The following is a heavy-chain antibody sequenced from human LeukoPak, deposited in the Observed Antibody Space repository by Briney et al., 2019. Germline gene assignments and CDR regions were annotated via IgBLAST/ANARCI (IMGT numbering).Heavy chain of an antibody. J-gene: IGHJ4*02. V-gene: IGHV1-69*05. CDR2: IIPIFGTA. CDR3: ARERPPGDSSNWFLEGYFDI. CDR1: GGTFSSYA. D-gene: IGHD6-13*01. Sequence: SVKVSCKASGGTFSSYAITWVRQAPGQGLEWMGRIIPIFGTANYAQKFQGRVTITTDESTSTAYMELSTLRPDDTAVYYCARERPPGDSSNWFLEGYFDIWGQGTLVTVSS.